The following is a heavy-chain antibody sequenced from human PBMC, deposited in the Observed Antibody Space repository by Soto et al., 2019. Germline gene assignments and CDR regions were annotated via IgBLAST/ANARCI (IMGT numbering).Heavy chain of an antibody. CDR3: AKDPNDSSGYYFDY. CDR1: GFTFSSYG. CDR2: ISYDGSNK. D-gene: IGHD3-22*01. J-gene: IGHJ4*02. V-gene: IGHV3-30*18. Sequence: GGSLRLSCAASGFTFSSYGMHWVRQAPGKGLEWVAVISYDGSNKYYADSVKGRFTISRDNSKNTLYLQMNSLRAEDTAVYYCAKDPNDSSGYYFDYWGQGTLVTVS.